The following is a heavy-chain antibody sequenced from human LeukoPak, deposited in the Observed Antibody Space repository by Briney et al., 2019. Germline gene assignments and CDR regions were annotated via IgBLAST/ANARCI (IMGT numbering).Heavy chain of an antibody. D-gene: IGHD6-13*01. CDR3: ARSTLTIAAADTTYFDY. V-gene: IGHV4-59*01. CDR1: GGSISSYY. CDR2: IYYSGST. J-gene: IGHJ4*02. Sequence: SETLSLTCTVSGGSISSYYWSWIRQPPGKGLEWIGYIYYSGSTNYNPSLKSRVTISVDTSKNQFSLKLSSVTAADTAVYYCARSTLTIAAADTTYFDYWGQGTLVTVSS.